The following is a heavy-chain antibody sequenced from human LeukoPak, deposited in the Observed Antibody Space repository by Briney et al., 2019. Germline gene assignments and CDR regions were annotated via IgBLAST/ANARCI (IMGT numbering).Heavy chain of an antibody. J-gene: IGHJ5*02. CDR2: ISAYNGNS. D-gene: IGHD6-6*01. CDR3: ARDHLMGSSDPYNWFDP. Sequence: ASVKVSCKASGYTFTSYGIIWVRQAPGQGLEWMGWISAYNGNSNYAQKLQGRVTMTTDTSTSTAYMELRSLRSNDTALYYCARDHLMGSSDPYNWFDPWGQGTPVTVSS. V-gene: IGHV1-18*01. CDR1: GYTFTSYG.